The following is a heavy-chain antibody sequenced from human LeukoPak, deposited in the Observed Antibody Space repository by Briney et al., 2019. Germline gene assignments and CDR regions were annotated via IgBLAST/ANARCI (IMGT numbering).Heavy chain of an antibody. Sequence: TSETLSLTCTVSGGSISGYYWSWIRQPPGKGLEWIGYIYYSGSTNYNPSLKSRVTISVDTSKNQFSLKLSSVTAADTAVYYCARDGGDRFDPWGQGTLVAVSS. D-gene: IGHD2-21*01. CDR1: GGSISGYY. CDR2: IYYSGST. V-gene: IGHV4-59*01. J-gene: IGHJ5*02. CDR3: ARDGGDRFDP.